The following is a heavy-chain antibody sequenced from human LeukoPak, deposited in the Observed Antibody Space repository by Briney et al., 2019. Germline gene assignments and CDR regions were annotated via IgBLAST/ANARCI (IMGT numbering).Heavy chain of an antibody. CDR2: ISSSSSVI. CDR1: RFTFSAYS. J-gene: IGHJ4*02. Sequence: PGGSLRLSCAASRFTFSAYSMNWVRQAPGKGLEWVSYISSSSSVIYYADSVKGRFTISRDSAKDSLFLQMNSLRAEDTAVYFCARWLFSRRFDFWGQGTLVTVSS. CDR3: ARWLFSRRFDF. V-gene: IGHV3-48*04. D-gene: IGHD6-19*01.